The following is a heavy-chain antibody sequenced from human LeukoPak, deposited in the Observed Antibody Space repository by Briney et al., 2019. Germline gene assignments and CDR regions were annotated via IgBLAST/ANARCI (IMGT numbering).Heavy chain of an antibody. CDR2: INSDGSEG. D-gene: IGHD6-19*01. J-gene: IGHJ6*02. Sequence: GGSLRLSCAVSGFTFSGFWMSWSRQAPGKGLEWVASINSDGSEGYYVDSVKGRFTISRDNAKNSLYLQMNSLRAEDTAVYYCARTHSPPGIAVAVYFYYGMDVWGQGTTVTVSS. CDR1: GFTFSGFW. CDR3: ARTHSPPGIAVAVYFYYGMDV. V-gene: IGHV3-7*03.